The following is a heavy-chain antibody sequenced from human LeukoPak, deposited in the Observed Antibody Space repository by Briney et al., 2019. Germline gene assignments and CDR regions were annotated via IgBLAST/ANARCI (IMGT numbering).Heavy chain of an antibody. Sequence: SETLSLTCAVYGGSFSGYYWSWIRQPPGKGLEWIGEINHSGSTNYNPSLKSRVTISVDTSKNQFSLKLSSVTAADTAVYYCARGTARSGWYKYWGQGTLVTVSS. CDR2: INHSGST. CDR1: GGSFSGYY. D-gene: IGHD6-19*01. V-gene: IGHV4-34*01. CDR3: ARGTARSGWYKY. J-gene: IGHJ4*02.